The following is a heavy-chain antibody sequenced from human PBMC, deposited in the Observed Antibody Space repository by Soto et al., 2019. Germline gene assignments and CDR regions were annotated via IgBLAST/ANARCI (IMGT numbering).Heavy chain of an antibody. Sequence: GGSLRLSCAASGFTFSSYAMSWVRQAPGKGLEWVSAISGSGGSTYYADSVKGRFTISRDNSKNTLYLQMNSLRAEDTAVYYCAKDRYCSGGSCHLGAFDIWGQGTMVTVSS. D-gene: IGHD2-15*01. V-gene: IGHV3-23*01. CDR2: ISGSGGST. CDR3: AKDRYCSGGSCHLGAFDI. CDR1: GFTFSSYA. J-gene: IGHJ3*02.